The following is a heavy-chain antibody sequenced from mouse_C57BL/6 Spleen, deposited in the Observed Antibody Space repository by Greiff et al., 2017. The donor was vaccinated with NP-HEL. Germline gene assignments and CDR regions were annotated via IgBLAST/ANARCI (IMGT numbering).Heavy chain of an antibody. Sequence: VQVVESGAELVKPGASVKISCKASGYAFSSYWMNWVKQRPGKGLEWIGQIYPGDGDTNYNGKFKGKATLTADKSSSTAYMQLSSLTSEDSAVYFCARPYYSNEAWFAYWGQGTLVTVSA. CDR1: GYAFSSYW. D-gene: IGHD2-5*01. CDR2: IYPGDGDT. J-gene: IGHJ3*01. CDR3: ARPYYSNEAWFAY. V-gene: IGHV1-80*01.